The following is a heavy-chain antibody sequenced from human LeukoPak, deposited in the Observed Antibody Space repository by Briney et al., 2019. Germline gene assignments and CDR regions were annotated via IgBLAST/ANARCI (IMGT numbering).Heavy chain of an antibody. CDR1: GYTFTGYY. J-gene: IGHJ4*02. V-gene: IGHV1-2*03. D-gene: IGHD3-22*01. Sequence: LGASVKVSCKASGYTFTGYYMHWVRQAPGQGLEWMGWINPNSGGTNYAQNFQGRVTMTRDTSISTAYMELSRLRSDDTAVYYCAREPSSSGYYYSDYWGQGTLVTVSS. CDR2: INPNSGGT. CDR3: AREPSSSGYYYSDY.